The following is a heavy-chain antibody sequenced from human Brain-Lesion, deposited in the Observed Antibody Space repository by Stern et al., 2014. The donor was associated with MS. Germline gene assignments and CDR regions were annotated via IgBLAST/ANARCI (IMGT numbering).Heavy chain of an antibody. Sequence: VESGGGLVQPGGSLSLSCAASGFPFSSYWMNWVRQAPGKGLEWVANIKEDGSETYYVDSVKGRFTISRDNAKNSLYLQMNSLRAEDTAVYYCARGSDTWGQGTLVTVSS. D-gene: IGHD2-15*01. V-gene: IGHV3-7*01. CDR1: GFPFSSYW. J-gene: IGHJ5*02. CDR2: IKEDGSET. CDR3: ARGSDT.